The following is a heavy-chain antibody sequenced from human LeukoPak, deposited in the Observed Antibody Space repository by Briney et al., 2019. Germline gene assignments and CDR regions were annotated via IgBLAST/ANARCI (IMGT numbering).Heavy chain of an antibody. CDR1: GGSISSSSYY. J-gene: IGHJ3*02. CDR3: ARLVGLRLCAFDI. CDR2: IYYSGST. Sequence: SETLSLTCTVSGGSISSSSYYWGWIRQPPGKGLEWIGSIYYSGSTYYNPSLKSRVTISVDTSKNQFSLKLSSVTAADTAVYYCARLVGLRLCAFDIWGQGTMVTVSS. D-gene: IGHD5-12*01. V-gene: IGHV4-39*01.